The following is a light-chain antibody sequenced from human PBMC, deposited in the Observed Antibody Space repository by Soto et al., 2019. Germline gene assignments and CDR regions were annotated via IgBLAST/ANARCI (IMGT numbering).Light chain of an antibody. CDR3: QQRKHWTPLT. V-gene: IGKV3-11*01. CDR2: DTS. Sequence: EVVLTQSPATLSLSPGERAILSCRASQSVEKYLVWYQQKPGQAPRLLIYDTSNRATGIPARFSGSGSETDFTLTISSLEPEDFAVYYCQQRKHWTPLTFGGGTKVELK. J-gene: IGKJ4*01. CDR1: QSVEKY.